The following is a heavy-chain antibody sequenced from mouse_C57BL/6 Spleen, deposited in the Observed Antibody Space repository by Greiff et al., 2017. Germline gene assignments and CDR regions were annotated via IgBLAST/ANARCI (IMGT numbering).Heavy chain of an antibody. J-gene: IGHJ2*01. Sequence: EVKLVESEGGLVQPGRSMKLSCTASGFTFSDYYMAWVRQVPEKGLEWVANINYDGSSTYYLDSLKSRFIISRDNAKNILYLQMSSLKSEDTATYYCARGSERYYFDYWGQGTTLTVSS. V-gene: IGHV5-16*01. CDR1: GFTFSDYY. CDR2: INYDGSST. CDR3: ARGSERYYFDY.